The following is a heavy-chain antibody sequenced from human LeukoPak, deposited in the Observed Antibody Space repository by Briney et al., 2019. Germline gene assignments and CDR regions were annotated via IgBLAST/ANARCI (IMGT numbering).Heavy chain of an antibody. J-gene: IGHJ4*02. Sequence: SETLSLTCTVSGGSVSSGSYYWSWIRQPPGKGLEWIGYIYYSGSTNYNPSLKSRVTISVDTSKNQFSLKLSSVTAADTAVYYCARVVYYASLVFDYWGQGTLVTVSS. CDR2: IYYSGST. V-gene: IGHV4-61*01. D-gene: IGHD3-9*01. CDR3: ARVVYYASLVFDY. CDR1: GGSVSSGSYY.